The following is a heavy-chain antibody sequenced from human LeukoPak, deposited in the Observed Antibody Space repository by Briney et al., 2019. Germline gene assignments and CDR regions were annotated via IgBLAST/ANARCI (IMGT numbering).Heavy chain of an antibody. CDR3: ASGERGYSYGPLDY. V-gene: IGHV4-59*08. CDR2: IFYAGST. Sequence: KASETLSLTCTVSGGSIRSYYWSWIRQPPGKGLEWIGYIFYAGSTTYNPSLKSRVTLSIDTSKNQFSLKLNSVTAADTAVYYCASGERGYSYGPLDYWGQGPLLTVSS. CDR1: GGSIRSYY. J-gene: IGHJ4*02. D-gene: IGHD5-18*01.